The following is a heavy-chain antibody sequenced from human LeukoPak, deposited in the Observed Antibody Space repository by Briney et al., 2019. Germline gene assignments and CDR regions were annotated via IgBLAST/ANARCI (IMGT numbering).Heavy chain of an antibody. CDR1: GGTFSSYA. J-gene: IGHJ5*02. Sequence: ASVKVSCKASGGTFSSYAISWVRQAPGQGLEWMGGIIPIFGTANYAQKFQGRATITTDESTSTAYMELSSLRSEDTAVYYCARGTGTTVRFDPWGQGTLVTVSS. CDR2: IIPIFGTA. D-gene: IGHD1-1*01. CDR3: ARGTGTTVRFDP. V-gene: IGHV1-69*05.